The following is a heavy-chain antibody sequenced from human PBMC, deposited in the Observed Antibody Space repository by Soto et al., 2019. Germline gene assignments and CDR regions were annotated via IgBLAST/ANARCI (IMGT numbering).Heavy chain of an antibody. V-gene: IGHV3-64D*06. J-gene: IGHJ4*02. CDR3: VKNRAAVGATGEFYFDY. Sequence: PGGSLRLSCSASGFTFSSYAMHWVRQAPGKGLEYVSAINNNGGSTYYADSVKGRFTISRDNSKNTLYLQMSSLRVEDTAVYYSVKNRAAVGATGEFYFDYWGQGTQVTVSS. D-gene: IGHD1-26*01. CDR1: GFTFSSYA. CDR2: INNNGGST.